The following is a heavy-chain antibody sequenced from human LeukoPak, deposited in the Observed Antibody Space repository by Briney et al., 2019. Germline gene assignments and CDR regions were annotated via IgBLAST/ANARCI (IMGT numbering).Heavy chain of an antibody. V-gene: IGHV4-59*08. D-gene: IGHD2-15*01. Sequence: SETLSLTCTVSGGSISSFYWSWIRQPPGKGLEWIGYIYSSGGSNYNPSLKSRVTISGDTSKNQLSLNLRSVTAADTALYFCARHALSCRGRSCYPNWFDSWGQGILVTVSS. CDR1: GGSISSFY. CDR3: ARHALSCRGRSCYPNWFDS. CDR2: IYSSGGS. J-gene: IGHJ5*01.